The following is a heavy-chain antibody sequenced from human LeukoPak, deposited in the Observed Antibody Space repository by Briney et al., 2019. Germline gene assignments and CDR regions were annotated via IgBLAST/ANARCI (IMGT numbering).Heavy chain of an antibody. CDR3: VKGFNWYFDL. V-gene: IGHV3-33*06. Sequence: GGSLRLSCAASGFSFSDYGVHWVRQAPGKGLEWVAVIWYDGSIKYYADSVKGRFTISRDNSRNTVYLQMNSLRAEDTAVYYCVKGFNWYFDLWGRGTLVTVSS. CDR2: IWYDGSIK. CDR1: GFSFSDYG. J-gene: IGHJ2*01.